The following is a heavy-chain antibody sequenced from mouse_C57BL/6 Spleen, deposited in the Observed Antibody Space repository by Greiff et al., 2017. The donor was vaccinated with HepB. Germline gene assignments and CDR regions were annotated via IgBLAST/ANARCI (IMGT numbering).Heavy chain of an antibody. V-gene: IGHV1-22*01. CDR2: INPNNGGT. D-gene: IGHD1-1*01. Sequence: EVQLQQSGPELVKPGASVKMSCNASGYTFTDYNMHWVKQSHGKSLEWIGYINPNNGGTSYNQKFKGKATLTVNKSSSTAYMELRSLTSEDSAVYYCARRYGSSYWFAYWGQGTLVTVSA. CDR1: GYTFTDYN. J-gene: IGHJ3*01. CDR3: ARRYGSSYWFAY.